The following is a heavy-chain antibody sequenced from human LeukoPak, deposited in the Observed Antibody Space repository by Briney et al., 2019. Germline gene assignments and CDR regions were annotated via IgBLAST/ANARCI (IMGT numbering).Heavy chain of an antibody. Sequence: SETLSLTCTVSGGSISSGDYYWSWIRQPPGKGLKWIGYIYYSGSTYYNPPLKSRITISLDTSKNQFSLKVSSVTVADTAVYYCARGKPYDWTYYLDYWGQGTLVTVSS. V-gene: IGHV4-30-4*08. CDR1: GGSISSGDYY. J-gene: IGHJ4*02. CDR3: ARGKPYDWTYYLDY. CDR2: IYYSGST. D-gene: IGHD5-12*01.